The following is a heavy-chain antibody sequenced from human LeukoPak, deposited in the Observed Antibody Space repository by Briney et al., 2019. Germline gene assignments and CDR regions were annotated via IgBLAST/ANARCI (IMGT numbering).Heavy chain of an antibody. CDR1: GFIFSSYG. J-gene: IGHJ3*02. CDR2: IWYDGTNK. Sequence: PGGSLRLSCAASGFIFSSYGMHWVRQAPGKALEWVAVIWYDGTNKYYADSVKGRFTISRDNAKNSLYLQMNSLRAEDTAVYYCARLTISDAFDIWGQGTMVTVSS. D-gene: IGHD3-9*01. CDR3: ARLTISDAFDI. V-gene: IGHV3-33*03.